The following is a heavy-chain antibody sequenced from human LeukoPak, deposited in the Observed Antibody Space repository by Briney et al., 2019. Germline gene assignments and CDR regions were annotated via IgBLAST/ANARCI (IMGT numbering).Heavy chain of an antibody. Sequence: SQNLSLTCAISGDRVSSSSGAWNWIRQSPSKGLEWLGRTYYRSKRYNDYAVSVKSRLTINQDPSKNQLYLHLNYVTPDDPAVYYCTRGVRGTTASFDSWGQGTLVTVSS. CDR2: TYYRSKRYN. D-gene: IGHD1-1*01. CDR3: TRGVRGTTASFDS. J-gene: IGHJ4*02. V-gene: IGHV6-1*01. CDR1: GDRVSSSSGA.